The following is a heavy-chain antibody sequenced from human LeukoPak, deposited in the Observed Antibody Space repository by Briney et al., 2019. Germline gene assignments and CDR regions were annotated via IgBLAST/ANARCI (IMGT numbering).Heavy chain of an antibody. CDR2: ISGSGSRT. CDR3: AKASMIVVTNNWFDP. CDR1: GFTFSSYA. J-gene: IGHJ5*02. V-gene: IGHV3-23*01. D-gene: IGHD3-22*01. Sequence: GGSLRLSCAASGFTFSSYAMNWVRQAPGKGLEWVSSISGSGSRTYYGDSVKGRFTVSRDNSNNTLFLHMNSLRAEDTAVYYCAKASMIVVTNNWFDPWGQGTLVTVSS.